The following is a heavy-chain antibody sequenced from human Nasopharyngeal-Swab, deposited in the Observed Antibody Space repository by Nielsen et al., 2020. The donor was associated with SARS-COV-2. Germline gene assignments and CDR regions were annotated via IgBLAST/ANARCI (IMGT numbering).Heavy chain of an antibody. V-gene: IGHV3-48*04. CDR1: GFTFSSYS. Sequence: GESLKISCAASGFTFSSYSMNWVRQAPGKGLEWVSYISSSSSTIYYADSVKGRFTISRDNAKNTLYLQMNSLRAEDTAVYYCARDGGSYFDYWGQGTLVTVSS. CDR2: ISSSSSTI. D-gene: IGHD1-26*01. J-gene: IGHJ4*02. CDR3: ARDGGSYFDY.